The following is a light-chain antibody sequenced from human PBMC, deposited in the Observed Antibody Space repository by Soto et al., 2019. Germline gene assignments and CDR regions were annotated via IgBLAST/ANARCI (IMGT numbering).Light chain of an antibody. J-gene: IGKJ1*01. V-gene: IGKV3-15*01. CDR3: HLYDKWLQT. CDR1: QSVGSR. Sequence: MLSQSPDTVSVTKGEGAKLACRASQSVGSRVAWYEQKPGQAPRXLMYDTSTRATGFPARYSGGGSGTDFTLTISCLQADECAVYNCHLYDKWLQTCGQGT. CDR2: DTS.